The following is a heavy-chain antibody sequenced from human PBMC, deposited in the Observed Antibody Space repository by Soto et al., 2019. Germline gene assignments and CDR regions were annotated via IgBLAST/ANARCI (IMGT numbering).Heavy chain of an antibody. J-gene: IGHJ4*02. V-gene: IGHV1-69*01. CDR2: IIPIFGTA. CDR1: GGTFSSYA. Sequence: QVQLVQSGAEVKKPGSSVKVSCKASGGTFSSYAISWVRQAPGQGLEWMGGIIPIFGTANYAQKFQGRVTITADESTSTAYMELSCLRSEDTAVYYCARDVRGIAAAGTGYWGQGTLVTVSS. CDR3: ARDVRGIAAAGTGY. D-gene: IGHD6-13*01.